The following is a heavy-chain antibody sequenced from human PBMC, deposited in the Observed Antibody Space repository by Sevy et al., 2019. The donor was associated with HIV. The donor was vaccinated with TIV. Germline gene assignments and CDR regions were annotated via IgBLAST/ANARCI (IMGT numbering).Heavy chain of an antibody. CDR2: IKQDGSEK. Sequence: GGSLRLSCAASRFTFSNYWMSWVRQAPGKGLEWVANIKQDGSEKYYVDSVKGRFTISRDNAKNSLYLQMNSLSAEDTAVYYCARERGISFIVGATTGAFDIWGQGTMVTVSS. D-gene: IGHD1-26*01. V-gene: IGHV3-7*01. CDR1: RFTFSNYW. CDR3: ARERGISFIVGATTGAFDI. J-gene: IGHJ3*02.